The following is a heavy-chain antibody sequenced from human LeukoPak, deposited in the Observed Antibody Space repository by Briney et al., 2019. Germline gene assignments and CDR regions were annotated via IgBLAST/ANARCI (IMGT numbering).Heavy chain of an antibody. V-gene: IGHV4-34*01. CDR2: INHSGST. Sequence: SETLSLTCAVYGGPFSGYYWSWIRQPPGKGLEWIEEINHSGSTNYNPSLKSRVTISVGLSENQFSLKLNSLTAADTAVYYCARGRSSMVRGYYYYYMDVWGKGTTVTISS. D-gene: IGHD3-10*01. CDR1: GGPFSGYY. J-gene: IGHJ6*03. CDR3: ARGRSSMVRGYYYYYMDV.